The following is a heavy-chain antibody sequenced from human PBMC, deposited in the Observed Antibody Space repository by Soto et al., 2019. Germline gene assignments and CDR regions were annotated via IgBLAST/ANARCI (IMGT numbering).Heavy chain of an antibody. V-gene: IGHV3-21*01. CDR1: GFSCTSYT. CDR2: IPTQSSYR. J-gene: IGHJ4*02. Sequence: GGSLTLSFAASGFSCTSYTMNWVRQAPEKGLEWVSSIPTQSSYRYYSGSVKGGFTISRDNAKSELFLQMNSLRAEDTAVYYCVRGEVPADWGQGTLVTVSS. CDR3: VRGEVPAD. D-gene: IGHD1-26*01.